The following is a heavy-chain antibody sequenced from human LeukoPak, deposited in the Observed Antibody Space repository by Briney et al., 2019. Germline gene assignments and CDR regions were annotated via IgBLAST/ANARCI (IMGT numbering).Heavy chain of an antibody. CDR3: AREDIVVVPTDFLPGYFQH. Sequence: ASVKVSCKASGYTFTSYYMHWVRQAPGQGLEWMGIINPSGGSTSYAQKFQGRVNMTRDTSTSTVYMEMSSLRSEDTAVYYCAREDIVVVPTDFLPGYFQHWGQGTLVTVSS. J-gene: IGHJ1*01. CDR2: INPSGGST. CDR1: GYTFTSYY. D-gene: IGHD2-2*01. V-gene: IGHV1-46*01.